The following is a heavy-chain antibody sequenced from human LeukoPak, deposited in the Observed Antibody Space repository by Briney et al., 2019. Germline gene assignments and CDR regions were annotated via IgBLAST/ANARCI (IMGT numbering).Heavy chain of an antibody. Sequence: ASVKVSRKSSGYTFTSYDFNWVRQATGQGLEWMGLMNPNRGNTGYAQKFQGRVTMTRNTSISTAYMQLSSLRSEDTAVYYCAIRLNCSVGSCYSGIDYWGQGTLVTVSS. D-gene: IGHD2-15*01. CDR1: GYTFTSYD. CDR3: AIRLNCSVGSCYSGIDY. V-gene: IGHV1-8*01. CDR2: MNPNRGNT. J-gene: IGHJ4*02.